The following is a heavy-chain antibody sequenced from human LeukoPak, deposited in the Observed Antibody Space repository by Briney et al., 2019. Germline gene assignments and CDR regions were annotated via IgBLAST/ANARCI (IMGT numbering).Heavy chain of an antibody. Sequence: GVSLRLSCAASGFTFSSYAMSWVRQAPGKGLEWVSAISGSGGSTYYVDSVEGRFTISRDNSKNTLYLQMNSLRAEDTAVYYCAKRDLYGDYVASWGQGTLVTVSS. CDR1: GFTFSSYA. CDR2: ISGSGGST. CDR3: AKRDLYGDYVAS. V-gene: IGHV3-23*01. J-gene: IGHJ5*02. D-gene: IGHD4-17*01.